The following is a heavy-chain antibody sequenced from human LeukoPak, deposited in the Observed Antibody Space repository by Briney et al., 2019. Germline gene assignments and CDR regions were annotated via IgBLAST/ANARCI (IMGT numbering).Heavy chain of an antibody. J-gene: IGHJ4*02. Sequence: SETLSLTCTVSGTSIITSYWSWIRQFPGKGLEWIGFIDSSGHTDSNPSLSGRVTISIDTSKNQFFLRLTSVTAVDTAVYYCAKGFYDSRLNSNPFDFWGRGTLVTVSS. D-gene: IGHD5/OR15-5a*01. CDR2: IDSSGHT. V-gene: IGHV4-4*09. CDR3: AKGFYDSRLNSNPFDF. CDR1: GTSIITSY.